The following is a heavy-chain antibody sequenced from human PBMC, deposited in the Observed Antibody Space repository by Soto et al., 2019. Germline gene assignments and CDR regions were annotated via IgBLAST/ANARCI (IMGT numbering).Heavy chain of an antibody. CDR1: GDSVCSNSAA. Sequence: SQTLSLTCGISGDSVCSNSAAWNWIRQSPSRGLEWLGRTYYRCKWYNDYAGSGKSRITINADTSKNQFSVQLNSVTPEDTAGDYCARALGLLSLLLFPHYYYYMDVRGTGTMVNVSS. J-gene: IGHJ6*03. CDR3: ARALGLLSLLLFPHYYYYMDV. CDR2: TYYRCKWYN. V-gene: IGHV6-1*01. D-gene: IGHD3-10*01.